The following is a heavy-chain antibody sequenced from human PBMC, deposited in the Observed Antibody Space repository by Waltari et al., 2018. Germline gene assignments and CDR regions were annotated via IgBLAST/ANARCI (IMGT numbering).Heavy chain of an antibody. CDR3: ARGHPFTIVSPRYYYYYYMDV. Sequence: QVHLQQWGAGLLKPSETLSLTCGVYSGSLTGYHWNWIRQATGQGLEGIGDSNHSGNTDYNPSLEIRVTISADTSKNQFSLHLTAVTAADTAVYYCARGHPFTIVSPRYYYYYYMDVWDKGTAVTVSS. D-gene: IGHD3-9*01. V-gene: IGHV4-34*01. J-gene: IGHJ6*03. CDR1: SGSLTGYH. CDR2: SNHSGNT.